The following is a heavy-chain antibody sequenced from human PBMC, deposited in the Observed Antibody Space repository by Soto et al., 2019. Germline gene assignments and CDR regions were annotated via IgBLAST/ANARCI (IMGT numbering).Heavy chain of an antibody. V-gene: IGHV4-59*08. Sequence: QVQLQESGPGLVKPSETLSLTCTVSGGSIGRNYWSWIRQTPGKGLEWIGYISHTGSTNYNPSLNSRLTISVHTSKSQFSLKLNSVTAADTAVYYCARLSGFFDIWGRGTLVTVSS. CDR2: ISHTGST. CDR1: GGSIGRNY. CDR3: ARLSGFFDI. D-gene: IGHD6-25*01. J-gene: IGHJ2*01.